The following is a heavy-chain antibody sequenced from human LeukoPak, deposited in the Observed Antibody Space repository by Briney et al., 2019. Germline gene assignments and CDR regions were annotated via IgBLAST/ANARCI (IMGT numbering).Heavy chain of an antibody. CDR3: TRLDGDYVDWFDP. D-gene: IGHD4-17*01. CDR2: IRSKANSYAT. CDR1: GFTFSGSA. J-gene: IGHJ5*02. Sequence: GGSLRLSCAASGFTFSGSAMHWVRQASGKGLEWVGRIRSKANSYATAYAVSVKGRFTISRDDSKNTAYLQMNSLKTEDTAVYYCTRLDGDYVDWFDPWGQGTLVTVSS. V-gene: IGHV3-73*01.